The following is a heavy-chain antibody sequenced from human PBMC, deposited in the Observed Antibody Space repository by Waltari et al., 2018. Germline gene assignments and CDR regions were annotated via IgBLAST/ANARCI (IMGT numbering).Heavy chain of an antibody. CDR1: GYTFTSYD. Sequence: QVQLVQSGAEVKKPGASVKVSCKASGYTFTSYDINWVRQATGQGLEWMGWMNPKSGNTGYAPKFQGRVTVTRNTSMSTAYMELGSLGSEDSTVYYCARRGVGSENDYWGQGTLVTVSS. CDR2: MNPKSGNT. D-gene: IGHD3-10*01. V-gene: IGHV1-8*01. CDR3: ARRGVGSENDY. J-gene: IGHJ4*02.